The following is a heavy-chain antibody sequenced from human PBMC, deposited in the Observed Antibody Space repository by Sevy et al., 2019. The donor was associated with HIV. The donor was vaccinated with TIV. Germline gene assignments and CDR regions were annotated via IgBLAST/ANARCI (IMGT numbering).Heavy chain of an antibody. V-gene: IGHV3-43*01. CDR3: ARDSVGFRAINGEGVD. J-gene: IGHJ4*02. CDR2: ISWDGRGT. CDR1: GFTFDDYT. Sequence: GGSLRLSCAASGFTFDDYTMHWVRQAPGKGLEWVSLISWDGRGTFYADSVRGRFTISRDNSKNSLFLQMNSLRTEDTALYYCARDSVGFRAINGEGVDWGQGTQVTVSS. D-gene: IGHD7-27*01.